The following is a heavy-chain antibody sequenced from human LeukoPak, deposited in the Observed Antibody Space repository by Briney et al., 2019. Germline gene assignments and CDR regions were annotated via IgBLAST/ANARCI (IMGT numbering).Heavy chain of an antibody. D-gene: IGHD3-16*02. Sequence: SETLSLTCAVYGGSFSGHYWSWIRQPPGKGLEWVGEIIRDGSTNYNPSLKSRVTISVDTSKNQFSLRLNSETAADTAVYYCARGLAPPYDYVWGSYRTRVIGYCDFWGQGA. J-gene: IGHJ4*02. CDR3: ARGLAPPYDYVWGSYRTRVIGYCDF. V-gene: IGHV4-34*01. CDR2: IIRDGST. CDR1: GGSFSGHY.